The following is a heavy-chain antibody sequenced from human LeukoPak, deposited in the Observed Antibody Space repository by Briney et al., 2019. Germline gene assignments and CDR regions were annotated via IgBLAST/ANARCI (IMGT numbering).Heavy chain of an antibody. CDR3: ARHREDIVATSLVGWFDP. CDR2: IYYSGST. CDR1: GGSISSYY. D-gene: IGHD5-12*01. J-gene: IGHJ5*02. Sequence: PSETLSLTCTVSGGSISSYYWSWIRQPPGKGLEWIGYIYYSGSTNYNPSLKSRVTISVDTSKNQFSLKPSSVTAADTAVYYCARHREDIVATSLVGWFDPWGQGTLVTVSS. V-gene: IGHV4-59*08.